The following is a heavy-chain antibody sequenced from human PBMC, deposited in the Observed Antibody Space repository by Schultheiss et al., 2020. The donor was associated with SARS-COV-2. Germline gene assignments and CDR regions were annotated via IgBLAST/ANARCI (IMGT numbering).Heavy chain of an antibody. Sequence: SGPTLVKPTQTLTLTCTFSGFSLSTSGMRVSWIRQPPGKALEWLAHIFSNDEKSYSTSLKSRLTISKDTSKSQVVLTMTNMDPVDTATYYCARIPRNRYSSSSYYFDYWGQGTLVTVSS. CDR2: IFSNDEK. V-gene: IGHV2-26*01. J-gene: IGHJ4*02. D-gene: IGHD6-6*01. CDR1: GFSLSTSGMR. CDR3: ARIPRNRYSSSSYYFDY.